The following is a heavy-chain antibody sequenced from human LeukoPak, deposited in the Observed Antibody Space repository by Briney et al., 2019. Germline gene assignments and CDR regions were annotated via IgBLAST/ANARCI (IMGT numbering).Heavy chain of an antibody. CDR2: SIPIFGLA. CDR1: GGGFSTYG. CDR3: ARRRSSEMATDASWRAIDAFDI. V-gene: IGHV1-69*13. D-gene: IGHD5-24*01. Sequence: VASVKVSCKASGGGFSTYGITWVRQAPGQGLEWMGGSIPIFGLASYAQKFQGRVTITADESTSTAFMELSSLRSEDTAVYYCARRRSSEMATDASWRAIDAFDIWGQGTMLTVSS. J-gene: IGHJ3*02.